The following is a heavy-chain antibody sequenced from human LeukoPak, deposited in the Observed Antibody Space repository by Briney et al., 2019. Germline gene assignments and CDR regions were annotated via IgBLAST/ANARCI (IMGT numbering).Heavy chain of an antibody. CDR2: MNPNSGNT. CDR3: ARLGELSSDDY. CDR1: GYTFTSYD. D-gene: IGHD3-16*02. J-gene: IGHJ4*02. V-gene: IGHV1-8*03. Sequence: GASVKVSCKASGYTFTSYDINWVRQVTGQGPEWMGWMNPNSGNTGHAQKFRGRVSITRNTSISTAYMELSSLVSEDTAVYYCARLGELSSDDYWGQGTLVTVSS.